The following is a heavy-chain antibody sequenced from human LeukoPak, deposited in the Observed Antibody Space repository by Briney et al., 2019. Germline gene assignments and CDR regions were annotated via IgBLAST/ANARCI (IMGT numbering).Heavy chain of an antibody. V-gene: IGHV3-23*01. CDR3: PRVPYDILTGYSSHFDY. CDR1: GFTFSSYA. CDR2: ISGSGGST. D-gene: IGHD3-9*01. J-gene: IGHJ4*02. Sequence: GGSLRLSCAASGFTFSSYAMSWVRQAPGKGLEWVSAISGSGGSTYYADSVKGRFTISRDNSKNTLYLQMNSLRAEDTAAYYCPRVPYDILTGYSSHFDYWGQGTLVTVSS.